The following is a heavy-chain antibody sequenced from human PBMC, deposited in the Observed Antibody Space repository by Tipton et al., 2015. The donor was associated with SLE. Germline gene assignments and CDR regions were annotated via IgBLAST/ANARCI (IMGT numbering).Heavy chain of an antibody. J-gene: IGHJ4*02. CDR2: INHSGST. CDR3: ARTQYTFGGVIAPFDY. CDR1: GGSIMRSSY. Sequence: TLSLTCNVSGGSIMRSSYWSWIRQPPGKGLEWIGEINHSGSTNYNPSLKSRVTISVDTSKNQFSLKLSSVTAADTAVYYCARTQYTFGGVIAPFDYWGQGTLVTVSS. D-gene: IGHD3-16*02. V-gene: IGHV4-34*01.